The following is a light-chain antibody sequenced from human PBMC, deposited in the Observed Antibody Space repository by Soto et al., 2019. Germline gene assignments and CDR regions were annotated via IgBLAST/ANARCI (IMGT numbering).Light chain of an antibody. Sequence: DIQMTQSPSSLSASVGDRVTITCLASQSISSYLNWYQQNPGKAPKLLIYTASTLQSGVPSRFSGSGSGTDFTLTISSLQPEDFATYYCQQTSSSYVTFGQGTKVDIK. CDR1: QSISSY. J-gene: IGKJ1*01. CDR2: TAS. V-gene: IGKV1-39*01. CDR3: QQTSSSYVT.